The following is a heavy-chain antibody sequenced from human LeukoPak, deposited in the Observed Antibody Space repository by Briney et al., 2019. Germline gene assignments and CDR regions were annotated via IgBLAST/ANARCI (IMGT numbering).Heavy chain of an antibody. CDR1: GFALTTYN. CDR3: ARTRITRKGEGAWFDP. CDR2: KKSNSANT. Sequence: ASVKVSCKASGFALTTYNINCVRQATGQGLEWMAKKKSNSANTGYAQDFQGRVTITRNTSISTAYMELSSLRSEDTAVYYCARTRITRKGEGAWFDPWGQGTLVTVSS. D-gene: IGHD2-2*01. J-gene: IGHJ5*02. V-gene: IGHV1-8*03.